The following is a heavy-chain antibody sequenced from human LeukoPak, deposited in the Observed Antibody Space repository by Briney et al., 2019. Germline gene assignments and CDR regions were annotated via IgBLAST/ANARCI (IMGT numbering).Heavy chain of an antibody. Sequence: SETLSLTCAVSGGSISNYYWSWIRQSPEKGLEWIGYIYYSGNTNYNPSLKSRVTISVDTSKNQFSLKLTSVTAADTAVYYCARAPSEIGGYYPEYFRHWGQGTLVTVSS. V-gene: IGHV4-59*01. J-gene: IGHJ1*01. CDR1: GGSISNYY. CDR3: ARAPSEIGGYYPEYFRH. CDR2: IYYSGNT. D-gene: IGHD3-22*01.